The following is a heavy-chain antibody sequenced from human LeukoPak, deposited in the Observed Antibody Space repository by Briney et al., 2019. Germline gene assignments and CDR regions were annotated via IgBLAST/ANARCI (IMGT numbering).Heavy chain of an antibody. V-gene: IGHV3-21*01. CDR2: ISSSSRSI. D-gene: IGHD5-24*01. CDR3: AKRDGYSCDH. J-gene: IGHJ5*02. CDR1: GFTFSSYS. Sequence: GGSLRLSCAASGFTFSSYSINWVRQAPGKGLEWVSSISSSSRSINYADSVKGRFTISRDNAKNSVYLQMNSLRAEDTAVYYCAKRDGYSCDHWGQGALVTVSS.